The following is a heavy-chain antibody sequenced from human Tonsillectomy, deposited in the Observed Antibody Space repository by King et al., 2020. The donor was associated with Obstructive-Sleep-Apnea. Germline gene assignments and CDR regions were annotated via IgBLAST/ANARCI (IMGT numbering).Heavy chain of an antibody. D-gene: IGHD3-22*01. CDR2: INWNGVST. Sequence: VQLVESGGGVVRPGGSLRLSCAASGFTFDDYGLSWVRQAPGKGREWVSGINWNGVSTGYADSVKGRFTYSRDNAKNSLYLQMNSLRAEETALYHCARAYDSSGYYYDYWGQGTLVTVSS. CDR1: GFTFDDYG. CDR3: ARAYDSSGYYYDY. V-gene: IGHV3-20*01. J-gene: IGHJ4*02.